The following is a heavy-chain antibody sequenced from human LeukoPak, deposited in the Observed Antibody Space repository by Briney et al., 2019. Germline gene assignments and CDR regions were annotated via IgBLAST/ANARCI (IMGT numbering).Heavy chain of an antibody. D-gene: IGHD3-10*01. V-gene: IGHV5-51*01. CDR3: ARHTMVRVHLDAFDI. J-gene: IGHJ3*02. CDR2: IYPGDSDT. Sequence: KDGESLKISCKGSGYSFTSYWIGWVRQMPRKGLEWMGIIYPGDSDTRYSPSFQGQVTISADKSISTAYLQWSSLKASDTAMYYCARHTMVRVHLDAFDIWGQGTMVTVSS. CDR1: GYSFTSYW.